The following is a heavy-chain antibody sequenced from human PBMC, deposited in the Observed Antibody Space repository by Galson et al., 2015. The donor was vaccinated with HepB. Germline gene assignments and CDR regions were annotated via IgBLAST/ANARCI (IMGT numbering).Heavy chain of an antibody. D-gene: IGHD5-18*01. CDR2: INAGNGNT. CDR3: ARDLRGYSYGFDC. Sequence: SVKVSCKASGYTFTSYAMHWVRQAPGQRLEWMGWINAGNGNTKYSQKFQGRVTITRDTSASTAYMELSSLRSEDTAVYYCARDLRGYSYGFDCWGQGTLVTVSS. J-gene: IGHJ4*02. CDR1: GYTFTSYA. V-gene: IGHV1-3*01.